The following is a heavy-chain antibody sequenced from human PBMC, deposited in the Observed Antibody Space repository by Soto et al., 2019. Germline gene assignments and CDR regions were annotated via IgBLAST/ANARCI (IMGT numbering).Heavy chain of an antibody. CDR3: ARQDDYSNPYYYYGMDV. V-gene: IGHV5-51*01. CDR2: IYPGDSDT. J-gene: IGHJ6*02. D-gene: IGHD4-4*01. CDR1: GYGFTSYW. Sequence: GESLKISFKGSGYGFTSYWIGWVRQMPGKGLEWMGIIYPGDSDTRYSPSFQGQVTISADKSISTAYLQWSSLKASDTAMYYCARQDDYSNPYYYYGMDVWGQGTTVTVSS.